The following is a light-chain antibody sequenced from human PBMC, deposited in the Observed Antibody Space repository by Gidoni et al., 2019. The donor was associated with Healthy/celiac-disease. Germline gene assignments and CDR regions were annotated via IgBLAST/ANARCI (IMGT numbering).Light chain of an antibody. CDR1: SSNIGHNY. CDR2: DDN. Sequence: QSVLTQPPSVSAAPGQKVTISCSGSSSNIGHNYVSWYQQLPGTAPKLHIYDDNRRPSGISGRFSGSRSGTSATLDITGLQTGDEADYYCGTWDDTLSAGMFGGGTKLTVL. CDR3: GTWDDTLSAGM. J-gene: IGLJ3*02. V-gene: IGLV1-51*01.